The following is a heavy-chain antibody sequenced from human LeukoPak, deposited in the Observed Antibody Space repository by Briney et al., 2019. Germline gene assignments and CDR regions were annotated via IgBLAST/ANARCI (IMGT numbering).Heavy chain of an antibody. Sequence: SVKVSCKASGGTFSSYAISWVRQAPGQGLEWMGGIIPIFGTANYAQKFQGRVTITADESTSTAYMELSSLRSEDTAVYYCARVGGWTTVTPDYWGQGTLVTVSS. D-gene: IGHD4-17*01. V-gene: IGHV1-69*13. CDR3: ARVGGWTTVTPDY. J-gene: IGHJ4*02. CDR2: IIPIFGTA. CDR1: GGTFSSYA.